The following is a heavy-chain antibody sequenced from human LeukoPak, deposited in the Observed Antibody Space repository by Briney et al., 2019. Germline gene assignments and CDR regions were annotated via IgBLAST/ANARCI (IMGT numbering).Heavy chain of an antibody. V-gene: IGHV3-48*04. CDR2: IRSSGSSV. J-gene: IGHJ5*02. CDR1: GFTFSGSA. CDR3: ARRTGMTLAGRLRVVDL. Sequence: PGGSLRLSCAASGFTFSGSAMHWVRQAPGKGLEWVSYIRSSGSSVSYIDSVKGRFTISRDNAKNSLYLQMNSLRVEDTAVYYCARRTGMTLAGRLRVVDLWGQGTLVTVSS. D-gene: IGHD3-22*01.